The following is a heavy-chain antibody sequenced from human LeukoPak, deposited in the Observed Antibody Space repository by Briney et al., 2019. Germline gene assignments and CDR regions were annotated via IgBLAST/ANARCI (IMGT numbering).Heavy chain of an antibody. CDR3: AKDPIVVVVAATDAFDI. J-gene: IGHJ3*02. V-gene: IGHV3-23*01. CDR1: GFTFSSYA. D-gene: IGHD2-15*01. Sequence: GRSLRLSCAASGFTFSSYAMGWVRQAPGKGLEWVSAISGSGGSTYYADSVKGRFTISRDNSKNTLYLQMNSLRAEDTAVYYCAKDPIVVVVAATDAFDIWGQGTMVTVSS. CDR2: ISGSGGST.